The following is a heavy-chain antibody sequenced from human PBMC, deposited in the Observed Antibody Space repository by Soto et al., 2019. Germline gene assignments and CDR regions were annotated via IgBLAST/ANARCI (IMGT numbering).Heavy chain of an antibody. Sequence: SETLSLTCTVSGGSISSYYWSWVRQPPGKGLEWIGYIYYSGSTNYNPSLKSRVTISVDTSKNQFSLKLSSVTAVDTAVYYCARTLGFAASNWFDPWGQGTLVTVSS. D-gene: IGHD6-13*01. CDR3: ARTLGFAASNWFDP. J-gene: IGHJ5*02. CDR1: GGSISSYY. CDR2: IYYSGST. V-gene: IGHV4-59*01.